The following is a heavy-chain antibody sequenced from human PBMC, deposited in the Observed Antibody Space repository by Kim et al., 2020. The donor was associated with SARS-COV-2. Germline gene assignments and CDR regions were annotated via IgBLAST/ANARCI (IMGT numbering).Heavy chain of an antibody. CDR2: IKQDGSEK. J-gene: IGHJ4*02. CDR3: ARVGSSTSCYRY. V-gene: IGHV3-7*03. Sequence: GGSLRLSCAASGFTFSGYWMSWVRQAPGKGLEWVANIKQDGSEKYYVDSVKGRFTISRDNAKNSLYLQMNSLRAEDTAVYYCARVGSSTSCYRYWGQGTLVTVSS. D-gene: IGHD2-2*01. CDR1: GFTFSGYW.